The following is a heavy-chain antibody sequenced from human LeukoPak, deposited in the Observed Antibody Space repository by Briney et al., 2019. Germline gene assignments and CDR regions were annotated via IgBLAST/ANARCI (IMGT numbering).Heavy chain of an antibody. J-gene: IGHJ6*02. V-gene: IGHV4-4*02. CDR1: VGSISSGNW. D-gene: IGHD2-2*02. CDR2: IYHNGTP. CDR3: ATAPILRGEGGEHYKYGMDV. Sequence: PSETLSLTCAVSVGSISSGNWWSWVRQSPGKGLEWIGEIYHNGTPNYSPSLKSRVTISADTFKNHFSLKPTSVTATDTAVYYCATAPILRGEGGEHYKYGMDVWGQGTTVIVSS.